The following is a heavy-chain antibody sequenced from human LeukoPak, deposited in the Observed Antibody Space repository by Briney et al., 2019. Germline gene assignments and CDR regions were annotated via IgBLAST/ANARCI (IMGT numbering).Heavy chain of an antibody. Sequence: GGSLRLSCAASGFTFLSDYYMSWIRQAPGKGLEWVSYISSSGDTKHYADSVKGRFTISRDNAKKSLYLQMNSLRAEDTAVYSCARGADGVSSNSRGWFDPWGQGTLVTVSS. CDR3: ARGADGVSSNSRGWFDP. J-gene: IGHJ5*02. D-gene: IGHD2-15*01. V-gene: IGHV3-11*04. CDR1: GFTFLSDYY. CDR2: ISSSGDTK.